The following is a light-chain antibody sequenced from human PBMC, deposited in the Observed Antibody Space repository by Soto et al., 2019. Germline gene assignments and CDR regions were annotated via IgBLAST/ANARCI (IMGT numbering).Light chain of an antibody. V-gene: IGKV3-20*01. CDR2: NAL. CDR3: HQYAYAPLT. Sequence: EIVLTQSPATLSLSPGDSATLSCKASQSVGKNYLGWFQQKPGQAPRLLIYNALNRATGITDRFSGSGSGTDFTLTIRRLEPEDFAVYYCHQYAYAPLTFGGGTKVKIK. CDR1: QSVGKNY. J-gene: IGKJ4*01.